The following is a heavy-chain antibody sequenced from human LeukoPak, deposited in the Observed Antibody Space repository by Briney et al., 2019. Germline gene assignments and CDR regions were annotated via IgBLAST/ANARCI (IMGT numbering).Heavy chain of an antibody. CDR3: ATDGAGFDT. J-gene: IGHJ5*02. CDR1: GFTFSDYY. CDR2: INIGGTNT. V-gene: IGHV3-11*01. Sequence: GGSLRLSCAASGFTFSDYYMSWIRQAPGKGLEWLSYINIGGTNTHYADSVKGRFTPSRDNAKKSLYLELTNLRAEDTAVYYCATDGAGFDTWGQGVLVTVSS.